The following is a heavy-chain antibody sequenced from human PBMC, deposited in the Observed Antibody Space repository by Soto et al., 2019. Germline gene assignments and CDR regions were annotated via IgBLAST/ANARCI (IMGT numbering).Heavy chain of an antibody. CDR1: GYIFSNFG. Sequence: QVQLVQSGPEVKKPGASAKVSCKTSGYIFSNFGISWMRQVPGQVLEWMGWISGYNGNTNYAQKFQDRVTLTTDTSTNTAYMELRSLRSDDAAVYYCARASGGGVGTTSYWGQGTLVTVSS. CDR3: ARASGGGVGTTSY. D-gene: IGHD1-26*01. CDR2: ISGYNGNT. J-gene: IGHJ4*02. V-gene: IGHV1-18*01.